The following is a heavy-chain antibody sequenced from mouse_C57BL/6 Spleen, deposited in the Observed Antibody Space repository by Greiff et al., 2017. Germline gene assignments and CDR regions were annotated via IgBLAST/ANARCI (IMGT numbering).Heavy chain of an antibody. CDR1: GYTFTSYW. V-gene: IGHV1-61*01. CDR3: ARTVLLQTYFDY. J-gene: IGHJ2*01. Sequence: QVQLQQPGAELVRPGSSVKLSCKASGYTFTSYWMDWVKQRPGQGLEWIGNIYPSDSETHYNQKFKDKATLTVDKSSSTAYMQLSSLTSEASAVYYCARTVLLQTYFDYWGQGTTLTVSS. CDR2: IYPSDSET. D-gene: IGHD1-1*01.